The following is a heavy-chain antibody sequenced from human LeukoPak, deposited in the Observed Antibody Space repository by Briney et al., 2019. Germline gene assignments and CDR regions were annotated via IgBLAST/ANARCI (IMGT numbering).Heavy chain of an antibody. D-gene: IGHD7-27*01. CDR3: AAHPDSNWGPYDY. CDR1: GYSVSDKP. J-gene: IGHJ4*02. V-gene: IGHV3-66*01. CDR2: IYTDGST. Sequence: GGSLRLSCAASGYSVSDKPMTWVRQAAGKGLEWVSVIYTDGSTHYSESVRGRFYISRDNSKNTLYLQMNSLGAEDTAVYYCAAHPDSNWGPYDYWGQGTLVTVSS.